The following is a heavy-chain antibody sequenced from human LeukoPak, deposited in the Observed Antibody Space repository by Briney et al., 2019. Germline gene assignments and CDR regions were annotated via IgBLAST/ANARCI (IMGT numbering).Heavy chain of an antibody. CDR1: GGTFSSYT. Sequence: SVKVSCKASGGTFSSYTISWVRQAPGQGLEWMGRIIPILGIAKYAQKFQGRVTLTADKSTSTAYMELSSLRSEDTAVYYCARNAREYQLLLIYWGQGTLVTVSS. CDR3: ARNAREYQLLLIY. CDR2: IIPILGIA. J-gene: IGHJ4*02. D-gene: IGHD2-2*01. V-gene: IGHV1-69*02.